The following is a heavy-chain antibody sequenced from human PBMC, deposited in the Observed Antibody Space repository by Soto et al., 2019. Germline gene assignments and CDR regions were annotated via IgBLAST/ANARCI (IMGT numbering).Heavy chain of an antibody. CDR3: ARGIDRAKFGF. CDR1: GGSVSDYY. V-gene: IGHV4-34*01. Sequence: QVQLEQWGAGLLKPSETLSLSCSVSGGSVSDYYCSWIRQPPGKGLEWSGEISQGEGLHYNPPLKRGVITSVETTTNSVTLILSPVPVAETAVYYCARGIDRAKFGFWGQGPLVTVSS. CDR2: ISQGEGL. J-gene: IGHJ5*01. D-gene: IGHD3-22*01.